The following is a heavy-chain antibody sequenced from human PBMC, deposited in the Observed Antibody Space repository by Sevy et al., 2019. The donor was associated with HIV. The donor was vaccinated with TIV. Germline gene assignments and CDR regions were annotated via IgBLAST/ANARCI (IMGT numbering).Heavy chain of an antibody. J-gene: IGHJ5*02. V-gene: IGHV1-18*04. D-gene: IGHD3-22*01. Sequence: ASVKVSCKTSGYTFASYGIGWVRQAPGQGLEWVGWISGYDGKTNYAQKFQGRVTMTTDTSTSTAYMELRSLRSDDTAVYYCARGLLNYYDSSGYYYSAWGQGTLVNVSS. CDR2: ISGYDGKT. CDR3: ARGLLNYYDSSGYYYSA. CDR1: GYTFASYG.